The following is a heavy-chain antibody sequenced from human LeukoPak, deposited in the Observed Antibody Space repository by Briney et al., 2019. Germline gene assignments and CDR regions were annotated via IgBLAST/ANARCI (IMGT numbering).Heavy chain of an antibody. J-gene: IGHJ6*03. CDR3: ARAPRKGNWNERGDIGYYYMDV. CDR2: INPNSGGT. D-gene: IGHD1-20*01. V-gene: IGHV1-2*02. Sequence: GASVKVSCKASGYTFTGYYMHWVRQAPGQGLEWMGWINPNSGGTNYAQKFQGRVTMTRDTSISTAYMELSRLRSDDTAVYYCARAPRKGNWNERGDIGYYYMDVWGKGTTVTVSS. CDR1: GYTFTGYY.